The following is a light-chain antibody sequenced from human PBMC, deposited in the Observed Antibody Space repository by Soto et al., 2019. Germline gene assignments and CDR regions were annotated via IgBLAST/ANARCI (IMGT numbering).Light chain of an antibody. CDR3: QQYGSSPQP. Sequence: EIVLTQSPGTLSLSPGERGTLSCRASQSVSSSYLAWYQQKPGQAPRLLIYGASSRATGIPDRFSGSGSGTDFTLTISRLEPEDFAVYYCQQYGSSPQPFGQGTKVDI. J-gene: IGKJ1*01. CDR2: GAS. V-gene: IGKV3-20*01. CDR1: QSVSSSY.